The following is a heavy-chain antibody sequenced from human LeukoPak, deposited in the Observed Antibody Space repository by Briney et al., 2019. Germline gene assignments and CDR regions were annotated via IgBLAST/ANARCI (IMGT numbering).Heavy chain of an antibody. CDR1: GFTFSSYA. CDR3: AHRKLYSSSWMGAFDI. V-gene: IGHV3-23*01. CDR2: ISGSGGST. J-gene: IGHJ3*02. D-gene: IGHD6-13*01. Sequence: GGSLRLSCAASGFTFSSYAMSWVRQAPGKGLEWSSAISGSGGSTYYADSVKGRFTISRDNSKNTLYLQMNSLRAEDTAVYYCAHRKLYSSSWMGAFDIWGQGTMVTVSS.